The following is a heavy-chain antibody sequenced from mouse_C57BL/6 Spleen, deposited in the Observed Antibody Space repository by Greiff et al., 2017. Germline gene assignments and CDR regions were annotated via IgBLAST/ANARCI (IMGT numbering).Heavy chain of an antibody. D-gene: IGHD2-4*01. CDR3: TSIYYDYDVWFAY. CDR2: IDPETGGT. CDR1: GYTFTDYE. J-gene: IGHJ3*01. Sequence: QVQLQQSGAELVRPGASVTLSCKASGYTFTDYEMHWVKQTPVHGLEWIGAIDPETGGTAYNQKFKGKAILTADKSSSTAYMELRSLTSEDSAVYYCTSIYYDYDVWFAYWGQGTLVTVSA. V-gene: IGHV1-15*01.